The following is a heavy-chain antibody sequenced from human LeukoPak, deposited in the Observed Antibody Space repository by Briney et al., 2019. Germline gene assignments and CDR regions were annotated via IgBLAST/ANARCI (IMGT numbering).Heavy chain of an antibody. V-gene: IGHV3-7*01. D-gene: IGHD2-2*03. CDR2: IKQDGSEK. CDR3: ARVGIVVVPAATAYYYYMDV. J-gene: IGHJ6*03. Sequence: GGSLRLSCAASGFTFSSYWMSWVCQAPGKGLEWVANIKQDGSEKYYVDSVKGRFTISRDNAKNSLYLQMNSLRAEDTAVYYCARVGIVVVPAATAYYYYMDVWGKGTTVTISS. CDR1: GFTFSSYW.